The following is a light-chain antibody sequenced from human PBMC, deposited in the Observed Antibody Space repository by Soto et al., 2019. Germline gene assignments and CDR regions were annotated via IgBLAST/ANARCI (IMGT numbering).Light chain of an antibody. J-gene: IGLJ1*01. CDR1: SSDVGGYIF. CDR3: TSFTSSSTLYV. Sequence: QSALTQPASVSGSPGQSITISCTGSSSDVGGYIFVSWYQQHPGKAPKLLICEVSNRPSGVSNRFSGSKSGNTASLTISGLQAEDEADYYCTSFTSSSTLYVFGTGTKVTVL. V-gene: IGLV2-14*03. CDR2: EVS.